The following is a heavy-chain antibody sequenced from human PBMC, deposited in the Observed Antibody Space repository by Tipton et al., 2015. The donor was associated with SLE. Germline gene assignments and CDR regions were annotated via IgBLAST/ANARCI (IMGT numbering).Heavy chain of an antibody. CDR1: GGSISSYY. V-gene: IGHV4-59*01. CDR2: IYYSGST. D-gene: IGHD6-19*01. Sequence: TLSLTCTVSGGSISSYYWSWIRQPPGKGLEWIGYIYYSGSTDYNPSLKSRVTISVDTSKNQFSLKLSSVTAADTAVYYCASSGSGWYLDYWGQGTLVTVSS. J-gene: IGHJ4*02. CDR3: ASSGSGWYLDY.